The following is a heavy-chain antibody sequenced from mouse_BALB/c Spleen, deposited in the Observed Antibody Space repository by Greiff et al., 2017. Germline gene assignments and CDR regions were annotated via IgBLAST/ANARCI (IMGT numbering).Heavy chain of an antibody. CDR1: GYTFTDYA. Sequence: QVQLQQSGAELVRPGVSVKISCKASGYTFTDYAMHWVKQSHAKSLEWIGVISTNYGDASYNQKFKGKATMTVYKSSSTANMELASLTSEDSAFYDCERGGGYLPFDYWGQGTTVTVSS. J-gene: IGHJ2*01. V-gene: IGHV1S137*01. CDR3: ERGGGYLPFDY. D-gene: IGHD2-3*01. CDR2: ISTNYGDA.